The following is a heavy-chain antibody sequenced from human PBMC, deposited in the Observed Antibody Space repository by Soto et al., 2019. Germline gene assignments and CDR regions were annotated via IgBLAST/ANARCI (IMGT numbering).Heavy chain of an antibody. J-gene: IGHJ4*01. CDR3: ARVSIIGSYSHFDY. CDR1: GGIVSSNSAA. CDR2: TYYTSKWYN. V-gene: IGHV6-1*01. D-gene: IGHD1-26*01. Sequence: PWETLSLTCVISGGIVSSNSAAGNWIRQFPSRGLEWLARTYYTSKWYNDYAVSVKSRITINADTSKNQFSLQLTSVTPEDTAVYYCARVSIIGSYSHFDYWGQGTLVTVSS.